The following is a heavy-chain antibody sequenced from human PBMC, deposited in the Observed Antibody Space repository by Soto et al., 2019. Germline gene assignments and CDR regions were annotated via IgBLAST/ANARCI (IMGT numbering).Heavy chain of an antibody. CDR3: VRIRYQLPSSVLWLDP. V-gene: IGHV4-34*01. Sequence: SETLSLTCAVYGGFLSESYWTWILQAPGKGLEWIGEINHVGGTNYNPSLKSRVTMSVDTSQNQFSLRLISVTAADTAMYFCVRIRYQLPSSVLWLDPWGQGTPVTVSS. CDR2: INHVGGT. CDR1: GGFLSESY. J-gene: IGHJ5*02. D-gene: IGHD3-16*01.